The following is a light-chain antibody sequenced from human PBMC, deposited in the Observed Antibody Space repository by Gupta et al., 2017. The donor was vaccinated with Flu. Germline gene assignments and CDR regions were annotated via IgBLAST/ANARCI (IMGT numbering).Light chain of an antibody. CDR2: VNSDGSH. Sequence: VKITRTLSTGTRNSAIAWNHQQPETGPGYVMRVNSDGSHHRGDAIPDCFSGSGSTAAPYLTISSLQAEDDYYYSCQTWSTGILVFGGGTKLTVL. CDR1: TGTRNSA. CDR3: QTWSTGILV. V-gene: IGLV4-69*01. J-gene: IGLJ3*02.